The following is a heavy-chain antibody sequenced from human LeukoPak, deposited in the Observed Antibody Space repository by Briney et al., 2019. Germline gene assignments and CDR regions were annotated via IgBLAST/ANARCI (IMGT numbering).Heavy chain of an antibody. Sequence: SETLSLACTVSGGSISSYYWSWIRQPPGKGLEWIGYIYYSGSTNYNPSLKSRVTISVDTSKNQFSLKLSSVTAADTAVYYCARIVPAARYYYYYMDVWGKGTTVTVSS. CDR2: IYYSGST. CDR1: GGSISSYY. D-gene: IGHD2-2*01. V-gene: IGHV4-59*08. J-gene: IGHJ6*03. CDR3: ARIVPAARYYYYYMDV.